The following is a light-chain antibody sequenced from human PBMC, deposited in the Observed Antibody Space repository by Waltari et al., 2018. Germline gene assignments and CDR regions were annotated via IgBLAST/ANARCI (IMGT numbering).Light chain of an antibody. V-gene: IGLV8-61*01. CDR3: LIYMCRGIWV. CDR1: SGSLSSTSY. Sequence: QTVVTQETSLSVSPGGTVTLTCAFSSGSLSSTSYASWYQQSPGRNTHPLVYKANTRSSAVPDRCSGSVLGNKTVLSITGGQAEDESTYYCLIYMCRGIWVFGGGTKLT. J-gene: IGLJ3*02. CDR2: KAN.